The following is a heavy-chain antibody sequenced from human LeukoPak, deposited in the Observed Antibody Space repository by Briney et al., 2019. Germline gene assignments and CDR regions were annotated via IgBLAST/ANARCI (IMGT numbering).Heavy chain of an antibody. CDR3: ARDLGARELGYFGY. Sequence: PGGSLRLSCAASGFTFSSYWMSWVRQAPGKGLEWVSVISGSGESTYYADSVKGRFSISRDNSNNTLFLQMTSLRAEDMAVYYCARDLGARELGYFGYWGQGTLVTVSS. CDR1: GFTFSSYW. CDR2: ISGSGEST. D-gene: IGHD3-10*01. J-gene: IGHJ4*02. V-gene: IGHV3-23*01.